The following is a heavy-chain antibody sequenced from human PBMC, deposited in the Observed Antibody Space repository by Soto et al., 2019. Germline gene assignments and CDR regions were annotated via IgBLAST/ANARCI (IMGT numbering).Heavy chain of an antibody. CDR3: ERDPAPSDV. V-gene: IGHV1-3*01. CDR1: GYTFTSYA. J-gene: IGHJ6*02. Sequence: QVQLVQSGAEVKKPGASVKVSCKSSGYTFTSYAMHWVRQAPGQSLAWMGWINAGNGNTKYSQKFQGKVTITRDTSASTAYMELRIMRTEHTAVYYYERDPAPSDVWGQGTTVTVSS. CDR2: INAGNGNT.